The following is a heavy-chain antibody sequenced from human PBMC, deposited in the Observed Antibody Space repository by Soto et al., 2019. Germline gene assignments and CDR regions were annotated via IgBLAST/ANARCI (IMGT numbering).Heavy chain of an antibody. CDR2: IRNKATSYTT. J-gene: IGHJ2*01. CDR3: VSAAVEPTVHWYVDL. D-gene: IGHD2-21*02. Sequence: EVQLVESGGGLVQPGGSLRLSCAASGFTFSDYYMDWVRQAPGKGLEWVGRIRNKATSYTTDSAASVKGSFTVSRDDSQTSLFLQMTILGTEDTAIYYCVSAAVEPTVHWYVDLWGRGTPVIVSS. CDR1: GFTFSDYY. V-gene: IGHV3-72*01.